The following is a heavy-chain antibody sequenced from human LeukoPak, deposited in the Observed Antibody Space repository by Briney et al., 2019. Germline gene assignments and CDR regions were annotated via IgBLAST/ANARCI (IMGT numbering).Heavy chain of an antibody. CDR1: GYTFTGYY. J-gene: IGHJ6*02. CDR2: INPNSGGT. Sequence: EASVKVSCKASGYTFTGYYMHWVRQAPGQGLEWMGWINPNSGGTNYAQKFQGRVTMTRDTSISTAYMELSRLRSDDTAVYYCARESIAAQLYYYYGMDVWGQGATVTVSS. CDR3: ARESIAAQLYYYYGMDV. D-gene: IGHD6-6*01. V-gene: IGHV1-2*02.